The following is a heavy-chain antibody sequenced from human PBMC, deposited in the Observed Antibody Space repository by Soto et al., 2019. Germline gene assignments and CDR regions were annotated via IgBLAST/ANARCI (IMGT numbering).Heavy chain of an antibody. Sequence: GGSLRLSCAASGFTFSTYAMAWIRQAPGKGLEWVSAISGSGGSTYYADSVKGRFTISRDNSKNTLYLQMNSLRAEDTAVYYCAKGDIVVAFPYFDYWGQGTLVTVSS. CDR3: AKGDIVVAFPYFDY. V-gene: IGHV3-23*01. CDR2: ISGSGGST. CDR1: GFTFSTYA. J-gene: IGHJ4*02. D-gene: IGHD2-2*01.